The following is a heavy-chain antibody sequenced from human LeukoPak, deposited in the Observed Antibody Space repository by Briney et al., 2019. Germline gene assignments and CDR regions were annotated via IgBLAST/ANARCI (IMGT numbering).Heavy chain of an antibody. V-gene: IGHV4-31*03. CDR1: GASTSSAGYY. Sequence: SHTLSLTCTVSGASTSSAGYYWTWIRQHPGQDLEWIGNIYHSGNTYYNPSLKSRVTISIDTSKKQFSLKLSSVTAADTAVYFCAREITYYYGSGTGAFDYWGRGTLVTVSS. CDR3: AREITYYYGSGTGAFDY. J-gene: IGHJ4*02. D-gene: IGHD3-10*01. CDR2: IYHSGNT.